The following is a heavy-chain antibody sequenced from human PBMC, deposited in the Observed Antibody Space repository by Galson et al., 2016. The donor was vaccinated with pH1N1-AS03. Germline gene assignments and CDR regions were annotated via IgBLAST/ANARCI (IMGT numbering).Heavy chain of an antibody. CDR3: ARRRLDPFRGASGWYFYFYGVDV. Sequence: SVKVSCKASGDTFSGYGITWARQAPGQGLEWMGGIIPTYGTSNYAQKFQGRVTITADESTSTTYMDLSSLRSEDTAVYFCARRRLDPFRGASGWYFYFYGVDVWGQGTTVTVSS. D-gene: IGHD6-25*01. J-gene: IGHJ6*02. CDR2: IIPTYGTS. CDR1: GDTFSGYG. V-gene: IGHV1-69*13.